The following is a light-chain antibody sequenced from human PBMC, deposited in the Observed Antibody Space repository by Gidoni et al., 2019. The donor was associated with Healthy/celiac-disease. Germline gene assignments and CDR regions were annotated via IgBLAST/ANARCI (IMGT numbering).Light chain of an antibody. J-gene: IGKJ2*01. V-gene: IGKV1-39*01. Sequence: DIQMTQSPSSLSASVGDRVTITCRASQSISSYLNWDQQKPGKAPKLLIYAASSLQSGVPSRFSGSGSGTDFTLTISSLQPEDFATYYCQQSYRTPLYTFGQGTKLEIK. CDR1: QSISSY. CDR2: AAS. CDR3: QQSYRTPLYT.